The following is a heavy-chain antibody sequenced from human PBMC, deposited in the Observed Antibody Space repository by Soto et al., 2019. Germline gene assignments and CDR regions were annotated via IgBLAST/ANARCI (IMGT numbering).Heavy chain of an antibody. J-gene: IGHJ6*02. CDR3: AKDRITARYYGMDV. Sequence: GGSLRLSCAASGFTFSSYGMHWVRQAPGKGLEWVAVISYDGSNKYYADSVKGRFTISRDNSKNTLYLQMNSLRAEDTAVYYCAKDRITARYYGMDVWGQGPTVTVSS. CDR1: GFTFSSYG. V-gene: IGHV3-30*18. D-gene: IGHD2-21*02. CDR2: ISYDGSNK.